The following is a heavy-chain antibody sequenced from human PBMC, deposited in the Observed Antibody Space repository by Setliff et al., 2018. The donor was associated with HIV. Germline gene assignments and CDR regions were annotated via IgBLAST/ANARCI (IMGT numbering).Heavy chain of an antibody. D-gene: IGHD3-16*02. CDR3: ARESLNLGELSSNPDASDI. CDR2: IYHSGST. Sequence: SETLSLTCAVSGGSISSSNWWGWVRQPPGKGLEWIGEIYHSGSTNDNPSLKSRVTISVDKSKNQYSLMLSSVTAAATAVYYCARESLNLGELSSNPDASDIWGQGTMVTVSS. CDR1: GGSISSSNW. V-gene: IGHV4-4*02. J-gene: IGHJ3*02.